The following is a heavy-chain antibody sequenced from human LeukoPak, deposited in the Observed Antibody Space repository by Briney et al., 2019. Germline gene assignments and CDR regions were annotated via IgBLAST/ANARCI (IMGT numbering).Heavy chain of an antibody. J-gene: IGHJ3*02. CDR2: INSDGGSS. D-gene: IGHD3-10*01. CDR3: VKTMVVFGGLIRTDAFDI. V-gene: IGHV3-64D*06. Sequence: GGSLRLSCSASGFSFNNYAVHWVRQAPGKGLEYVSGINSDGGSSHYVDSAKGRFTISRDNSKNALYLQLSSLRPEDTALYCCVKTMVVFGGLIRTDAFDIWGQGTMVTVSS. CDR1: GFSFNNYA.